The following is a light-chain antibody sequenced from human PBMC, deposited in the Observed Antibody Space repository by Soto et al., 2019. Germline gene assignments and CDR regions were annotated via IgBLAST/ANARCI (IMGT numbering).Light chain of an antibody. V-gene: IGLV1-51*02. CDR3: GTWDSSLSAGFVV. CDR1: SSNIGNNY. J-gene: IGLJ2*01. Sequence: QSVLTQPPSVSAAPGQKVTISCSGSSSNIGNNYVSWYQQLPGTAPKLLIYENNKRPSGIPDRFSGSKSGTSATLGITGLQTGDEADYYCGTWDSSLSAGFVVFGGGTQLTVL. CDR2: ENN.